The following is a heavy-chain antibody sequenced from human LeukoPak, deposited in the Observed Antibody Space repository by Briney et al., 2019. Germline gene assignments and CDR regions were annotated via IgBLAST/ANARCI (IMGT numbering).Heavy chain of an antibody. D-gene: IGHD2-15*01. CDR3: ARDPCSGGSCYPRGYYYYGMDV. CDR1: GFTFSSYG. Sequence: GGSLRLSCAASGFTFSSYGMHWVRQAPGKGLEWVAVIWYDGSNKYYADSVKGRFTISRDNSKNTLYLQMNSLRAEDTAVYYCARDPCSGGSCYPRGYYYYGMDVWGQGTTVTVSS. J-gene: IGHJ6*02. V-gene: IGHV3-33*01. CDR2: IWYDGSNK.